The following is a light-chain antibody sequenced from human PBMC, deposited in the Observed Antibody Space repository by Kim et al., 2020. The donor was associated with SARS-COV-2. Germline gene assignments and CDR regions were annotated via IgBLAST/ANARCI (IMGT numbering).Light chain of an antibody. CDR1: TLRNYY. J-gene: IGLJ1*01. V-gene: IGLV3-19*01. CDR3: NSRDSTGDAYV. Sequence: SSELTQDPAVSVALGQTVRISCQGATLRNYYTNWYQKKPGQAPVLVIYDTSSRPSGIPDRFSGSSSGNTASLTITGAQAEDEADFYCNSRDSTGDAYVFGTGTNVTVL. CDR2: DTS.